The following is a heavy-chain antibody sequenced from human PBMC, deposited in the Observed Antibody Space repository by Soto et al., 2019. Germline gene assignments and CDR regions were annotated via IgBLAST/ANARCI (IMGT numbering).Heavy chain of an antibody. CDR2: IVVGSGNT. V-gene: IGHV1-58*01. CDR3: AADPYCGGDCYFDY. J-gene: IGHJ4*02. Sequence: SLQVSCKASGLTFFTSAVQWVRPARGQRLEWIGWIVVGSGNTNYAQKFQERVTITRDMSTNTAYMELSSLRSEDTAVYYCAADPYCGGDCYFDYWGQGTMVTVSA. CDR1: GLTFFTSA. D-gene: IGHD2-21*02.